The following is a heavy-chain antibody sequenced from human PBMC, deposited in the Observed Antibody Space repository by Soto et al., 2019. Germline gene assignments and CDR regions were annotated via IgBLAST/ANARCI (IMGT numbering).Heavy chain of an antibody. Sequence: EVQLVESGGGLVQPGGSLRLSCAASGFTFSSYDMHWVRQATGKGLEWVSAIGTAGDTYYRGSVKGRFTISRENAKNSLYLQMNSLRAGDTAVYYCARDYCSSTSCYGMDVWGKGTTVTVSS. CDR3: ARDYCSSTSCYGMDV. D-gene: IGHD2-2*01. V-gene: IGHV3-13*01. CDR1: GFTFSSYD. J-gene: IGHJ6*04. CDR2: IGTAGDT.